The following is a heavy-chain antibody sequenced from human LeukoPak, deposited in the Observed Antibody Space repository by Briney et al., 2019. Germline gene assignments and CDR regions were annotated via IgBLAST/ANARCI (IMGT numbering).Heavy chain of an antibody. CDR3: ARGGYSGYAN. J-gene: IGHJ4*02. D-gene: IGHD5-12*01. CDR2: IYYSGST. CDR1: GGSISSSSYY. Sequence: SETLSLTCTVSGGSISSSSYYWGWIRQPPGKGLEWIGSIYYSGSTYYNPSLKSRVTISVDTSKNQFSLKLSSVTAADTAVYYCARGGYSGYANWGQGTLVTVSS. V-gene: IGHV4-39*01.